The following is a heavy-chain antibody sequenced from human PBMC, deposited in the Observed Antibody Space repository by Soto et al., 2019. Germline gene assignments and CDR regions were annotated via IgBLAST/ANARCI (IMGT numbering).Heavy chain of an antibody. D-gene: IGHD3-3*01. CDR2: MNPNSGNT. V-gene: IGHV1-8*01. CDR1: GYTFTSYD. Sequence: ASVKVSCKASGYTFTSYDINWVRQATGQGLEWMGWMNPNSGNTGYAQKFQGRVTMTRNTSISTAYMELSSLRSEDTAVYYCARKGFFGVVIRHYYYYYMDVWGKGTTVTVSS. CDR3: ARKGFFGVVIRHYYYYYMDV. J-gene: IGHJ6*03.